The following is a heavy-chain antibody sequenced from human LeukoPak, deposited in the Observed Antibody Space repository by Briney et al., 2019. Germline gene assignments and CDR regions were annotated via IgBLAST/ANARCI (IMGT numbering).Heavy chain of an antibody. J-gene: IGHJ3*02. CDR2: IFHTGII. CDR3: ARRPRAPDI. CDR1: SEAITSY. V-gene: IGHV4-59*01. Sequence: PSETLSLTCIIPSEAITSYWSWIRQPPGKGLEFLGYIFHTGIIKYNPSLGSRLTISLDTSKRQLSLRLTSVTAADTANYFCARRPRAPDIWGQGTMVIVSS.